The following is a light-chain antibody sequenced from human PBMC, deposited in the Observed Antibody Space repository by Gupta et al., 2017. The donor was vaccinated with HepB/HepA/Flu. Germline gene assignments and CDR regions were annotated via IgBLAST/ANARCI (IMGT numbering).Light chain of an antibody. CDR2: AAS. V-gene: IGKV1-39*01. CDR1: QSISSY. CDR3: QQSYSTPPWT. Sequence: IQMTQSTYSLSTSVGDRVTIACRASQSISSYLTWYQQKPGKAPKLLIYAASSLQSGVPSRFSGSGSGTDFTLTISSLQPEDFATYYCQQSYSTPPWTFGQGTQVEIK. J-gene: IGKJ1*01.